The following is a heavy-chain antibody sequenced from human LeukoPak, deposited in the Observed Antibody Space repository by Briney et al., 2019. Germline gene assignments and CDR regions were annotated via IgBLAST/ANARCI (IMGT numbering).Heavy chain of an antibody. J-gene: IGHJ4*02. CDR3: AKEFPYYYDSSGPLGY. V-gene: IGHV3-23*01. CDR2: ISGSGGSA. D-gene: IGHD3-22*01. Sequence: GGSLRLSSPESAFTLRRPALSWARQAPGKGLERPSAISGSGGSAYSAASVKGRFTISRDNSKNTLYLQMNSLRAEDTAVYYCAKEFPYYYDSSGPLGYWGQGTLVTVSS. CDR1: AFTLRRPA.